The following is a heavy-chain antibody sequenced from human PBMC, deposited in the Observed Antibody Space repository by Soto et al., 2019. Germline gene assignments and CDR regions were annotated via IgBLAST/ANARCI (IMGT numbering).Heavy chain of an antibody. CDR3: AKGDNLGPKTGYAFDP. J-gene: IGHJ5*02. V-gene: IGHV6-1*01. CDR2: TYFRSKWYN. D-gene: IGHD5-12*01. CDR1: GDSVSSSTAS. Sequence: PSQTLSLTCAISGDSVSSSTASWNWIRQSPSRGLEWLGRTYFRSKWYNDYAVSAKSRIIINPDTSNNQFSLQLNSVTPEDTAVYFCAKGDNLGPKTGYAFDPWGQGIMVTVSS.